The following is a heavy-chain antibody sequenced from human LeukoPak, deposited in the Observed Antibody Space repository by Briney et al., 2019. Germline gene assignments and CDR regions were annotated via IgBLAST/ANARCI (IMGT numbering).Heavy chain of an antibody. CDR2: IIPILGIA. J-gene: IGHJ4*02. Sequence: ASVKVSCKASGGTFSSYAISWVRQAPGQGLEWMGRIIPILGIANYAQKFQGRVTITADKSTSTAYMELSSLRSEDTAVYYCARDQRAHMVRGVIEDWGQGTLVTVSS. CDR1: GGTFSSYA. CDR3: ARDQRAHMVRGVIED. D-gene: IGHD3-10*01. V-gene: IGHV1-69*04.